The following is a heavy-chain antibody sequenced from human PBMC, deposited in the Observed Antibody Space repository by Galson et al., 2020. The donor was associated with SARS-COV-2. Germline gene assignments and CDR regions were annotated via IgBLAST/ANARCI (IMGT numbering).Heavy chain of an antibody. CDR1: GGTFSSYA. V-gene: IGHV1-69*04. CDR3: ARGINVDTAIQNYYYYGMDV. D-gene: IGHD5-18*01. J-gene: IGHJ6*02. Sequence: ASVKVSCKASGGTFSSYAIRWVRQAPGQGLEWMGRIIPILGIANYAQKFQGRVTITADKSTSTAYMELSSLRSEDTAVYYCARGINVDTAIQNYYYYGMDVWGQGTTVTVAS. CDR2: IIPILGIA.